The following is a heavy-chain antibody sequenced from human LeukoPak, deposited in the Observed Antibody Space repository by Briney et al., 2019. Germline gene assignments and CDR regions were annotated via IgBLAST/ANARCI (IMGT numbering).Heavy chain of an antibody. CDR3: ARGGGPPTYAFDI. J-gene: IGHJ3*02. Sequence: GGSLRLSCAASGFTFDDYAMHWVRQAPGKGLEWVSLISWGGGSTYYADSVKGRFTISRDNSKNSLYLQVNSLRAEDTALYYCARGGGPPTYAFDIWGQGTMVTVSS. D-gene: IGHD3-10*01. V-gene: IGHV3-43D*03. CDR1: GFTFDDYA. CDR2: ISWGGGST.